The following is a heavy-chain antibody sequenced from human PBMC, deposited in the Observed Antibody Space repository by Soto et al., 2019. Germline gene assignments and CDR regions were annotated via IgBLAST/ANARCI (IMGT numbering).Heavy chain of an antibody. Sequence: SGPTLVNPTQTLTLTCTFSGFSLITSGMCVSWIRQPPGKALEWLARIDWDDDKYYSTSLKTRLTISKDTSKNQVVLTMTNMDPVDTATYYCGKYPYGSSYMDVWGKRTTVIVSS. V-gene: IGHV2-70*11. D-gene: IGHD3-10*01. CDR2: IDWDDDK. J-gene: IGHJ6*03. CDR3: GKYPYGSSYMDV. CDR1: GFSLITSGMC.